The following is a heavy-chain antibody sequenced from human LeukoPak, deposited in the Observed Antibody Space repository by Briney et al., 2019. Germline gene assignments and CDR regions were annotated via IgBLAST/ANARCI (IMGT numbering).Heavy chain of an antibody. D-gene: IGHD3-3*01. Sequence: SETLSLTCTVSGGSISSYYWSWIRQPPGKGLEWIGYIYYSGSTNYNPSPKSRVTISVDTSKNQFSLKLSSVTAADTAVYYCARGKGFGVNWFDPWGQGTLVTVSS. V-gene: IGHV4-59*08. CDR2: IYYSGST. J-gene: IGHJ5*02. CDR3: ARGKGFGVNWFDP. CDR1: GGSISSYY.